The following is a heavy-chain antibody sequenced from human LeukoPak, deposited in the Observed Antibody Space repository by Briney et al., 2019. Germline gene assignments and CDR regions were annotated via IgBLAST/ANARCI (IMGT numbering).Heavy chain of an antibody. CDR1: GFTFSSYA. CDR3: AREGRGSSWYRNWFDP. V-gene: IGHV3-30*04. CDR2: ISYDGSNK. D-gene: IGHD6-13*01. Sequence: PGRSLRLSSAASGFTFSSYAMHWVRQAPGKGLEWVAVISYDGSNKYYADSVKGRFTISRDNSKNTLYLQMNSLRAEDTAVYYCAREGRGSSWYRNWFDPWGQGTLVTVSS. J-gene: IGHJ5*02.